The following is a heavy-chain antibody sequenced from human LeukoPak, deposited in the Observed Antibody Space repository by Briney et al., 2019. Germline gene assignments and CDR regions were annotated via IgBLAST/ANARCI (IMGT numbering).Heavy chain of an antibody. CDR3: ARSPGGNARTWLDY. V-gene: IGHV1-3*02. CDR1: GYAFTNYA. Sequence: ASVKVSCKTSGYAFTNYALHWVRQAPGQRLEWMGWTYGATGNIRFSQDFQGRLTITIDTSASTAYMELSSLRSEDTAVYYCARSPGGNARTWLDYWGQGTLVTVSS. CDR2: TYGATGNI. D-gene: IGHD4-23*01. J-gene: IGHJ4*02.